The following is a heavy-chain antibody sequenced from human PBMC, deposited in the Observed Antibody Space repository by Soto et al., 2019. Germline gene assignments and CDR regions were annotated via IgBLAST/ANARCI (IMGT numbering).Heavy chain of an antibody. V-gene: IGHV1-69*13. CDR3: ARVTSRRDEWFGELLRGDAFDI. CDR1: GGTFSSYA. J-gene: IGHJ3*02. CDR2: IIPIFGTA. Sequence: ASVKVSCKASGGTFSSYAISWVRQAPGQGLEWMGGIIPIFGTANYAQKFQGRVTITADESTSTAYMELSSLGSEDTAVYYCARVTSRRDEWFGELLRGDAFDIWGQGTMVTVSS. D-gene: IGHD3-10*01.